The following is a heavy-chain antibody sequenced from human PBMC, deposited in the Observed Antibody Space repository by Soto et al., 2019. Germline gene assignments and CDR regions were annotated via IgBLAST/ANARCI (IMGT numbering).Heavy chain of an antibody. J-gene: IGHJ3*02. D-gene: IGHD6-13*01. CDR3: AREIAAAGPSDAFDI. Sequence: GGSLRLSCAASGFTFSSYWMSWVRQAPGKGLEWVANIKQDGSEKYYVDSVKGRFTTSRDNAKNSLYLQMNSLRAEDTAVYYCAREIAAAGPSDAFDIWGQGTMVTVSS. CDR2: IKQDGSEK. CDR1: GFTFSSYW. V-gene: IGHV3-7*01.